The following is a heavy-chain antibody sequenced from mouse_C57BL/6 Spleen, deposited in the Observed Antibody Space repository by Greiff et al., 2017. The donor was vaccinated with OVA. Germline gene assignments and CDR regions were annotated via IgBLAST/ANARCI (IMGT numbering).Heavy chain of an antibody. CDR3: ARSPLPYAMDY. CDR2: IYPRSGNT. D-gene: IGHD2-10*01. CDR1: GYTFTSYG. V-gene: IGHV1-81*01. J-gene: IGHJ4*01. Sequence: QVQLKQSGAELARPGASVKLSCKASGYTFTSYGISWVKQRTGQGLEWIGEIYPRSGNTYYNEKFKGKATLTADKSSSTAYMELRSLTSEDSAVYFCARSPLPYAMDYWGQGTSVTVSS.